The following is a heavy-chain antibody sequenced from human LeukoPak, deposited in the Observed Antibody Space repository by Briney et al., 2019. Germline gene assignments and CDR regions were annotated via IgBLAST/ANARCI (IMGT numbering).Heavy chain of an antibody. CDR1: GFTFGDYA. J-gene: IGHJ6*02. CDR3: AKLKYGSRTLDV. V-gene: IGHV3-9*01. D-gene: IGHD3-10*01. CDR2: ISWNSDSI. Sequence: PGGSLRLSCAASGFTFGDYAMHWVRQAPGKGLEWVSGISWNSDSIGYADSVKGRFTISRDNSKNTLYLQMNSLRAEDTAVYYCAKLKYGSRTLDVWGQGTTVTVSS.